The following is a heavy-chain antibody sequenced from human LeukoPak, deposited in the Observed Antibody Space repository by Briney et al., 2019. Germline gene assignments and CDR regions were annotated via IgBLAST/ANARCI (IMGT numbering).Heavy chain of an antibody. CDR1: GFTFSIYG. J-gene: IGHJ4*02. V-gene: IGHV3-23*01. D-gene: IGHD6-13*01. CDR2: ITGSGDGT. Sequence: GGSLRLSCAASGFTFSIYGMSWVRQAPGKGLEWVSSITGSGDGTYYADSVKGRFTISRDNSKDTVYLQMNSLRAEETAVYYCAKDAINSWSDYWGQGILISVSS. CDR3: AKDAINSWSDY.